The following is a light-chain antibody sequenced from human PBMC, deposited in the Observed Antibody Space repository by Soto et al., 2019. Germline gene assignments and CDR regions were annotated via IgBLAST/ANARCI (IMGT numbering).Light chain of an antibody. J-gene: IGKJ5*01. CDR3: QQRSNWPPIT. CDR2: DAS. CDR1: QSVSSY. V-gene: IGKV3-11*01. Sequence: EIVLTQSPATLSLSPGERATLSCRASQSVSSYLAWYQQKPGQAPRLLIFDASNRATGIPARFSGGGSGTDFTLTISSLEPEDFAVYYCQQRSNWPPITFSQGTRLEIK.